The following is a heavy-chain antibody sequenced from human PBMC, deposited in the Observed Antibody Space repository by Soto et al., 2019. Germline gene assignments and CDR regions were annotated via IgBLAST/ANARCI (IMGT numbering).Heavy chain of an antibody. V-gene: IGHV3-7*04. CDR3: ASETHYYAA. D-gene: IGHD3-10*01. CDR1: GFTFSIYW. Sequence: EMQLVDSGGGLVQPGDSLRLSCAASGFTFSIYWMAWVRQAPGKGLEWVANIKEDGSEYTYADSVRGRFTISRDNAKNSLYLQINSLRVEDTAVYYCASETHYYAAWGQGTLVTVSS. J-gene: IGHJ4*02. CDR2: IKEDGSEY.